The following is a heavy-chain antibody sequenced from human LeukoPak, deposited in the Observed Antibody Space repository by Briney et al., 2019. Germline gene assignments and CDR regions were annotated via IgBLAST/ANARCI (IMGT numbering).Heavy chain of an antibody. CDR1: GFTFSSYG. Sequence: GRSLRLSCAASGFTFSSYGMHWVRQAPGKGLEWVAVIWYDGSNKYYADSVKGRFTISRDNSKNTLYLQMNSLRAEDTAVYYRARDRNYYYGSGSYDLKADYYGMDVWGQGTTVTVSS. D-gene: IGHD3-10*01. V-gene: IGHV3-33*01. J-gene: IGHJ6*02. CDR3: ARDRNYYYGSGSYDLKADYYGMDV. CDR2: IWYDGSNK.